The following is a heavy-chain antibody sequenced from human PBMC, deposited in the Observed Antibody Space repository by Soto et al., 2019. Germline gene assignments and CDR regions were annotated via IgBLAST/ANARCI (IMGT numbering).Heavy chain of an antibody. CDR2: INSDGSST. CDR3: AIDRSYSLDV. J-gene: IGHJ6*01. V-gene: IGHV3-74*01. Sequence: EVQLVESGGGLLQPGGSLRLSCAVSGSTFSNYWMHWVRQAPGKGLVWVSHINSDGSSTNYADFVKGRFTIARDNAKDTVYQQMNSLRGEDTAVYYCAIDRSYSLDVWGQGNTVTVSS. CDR1: GSTFSNYW.